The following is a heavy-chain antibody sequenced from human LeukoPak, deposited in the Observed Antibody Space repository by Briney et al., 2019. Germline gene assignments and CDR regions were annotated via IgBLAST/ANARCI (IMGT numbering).Heavy chain of an antibody. CDR3: ARDTLDVVVVAPDY. V-gene: IGHV4-39*07. J-gene: IGHJ4*02. D-gene: IGHD2-15*01. CDR1: GGSISSSSYY. CDR2: IYYSGST. Sequence: SETLSLTCTVSGGSISSSSYYWGWIRQPPGKGLEWIGSIYYSGSTYYNPSLKSRVTISVDTSKNQFSLKLSSVTAADTAVYYCARDTLDVVVVAPDYWGQGTLVTVSS.